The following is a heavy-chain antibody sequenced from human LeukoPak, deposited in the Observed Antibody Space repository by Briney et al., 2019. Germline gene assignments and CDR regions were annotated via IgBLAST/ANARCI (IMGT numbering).Heavy chain of an antibody. CDR2: IYWDDDK. J-gene: IGHJ1*01. Sequence: KVSGPTLVKPTQTLTLTCTFSGFSLSTSGVGVGWIRQPPGKALEWLALIYWDDDKRYSPSLKSRLTITQDTSKNQVVLTMTNMNPVDTATYYCAHYSSYDSSGYPPQHWGQGTLVTVSS. CDR1: GFSLSTSGVG. D-gene: IGHD3-22*01. CDR3: AHYSSYDSSGYPPQH. V-gene: IGHV2-5*02.